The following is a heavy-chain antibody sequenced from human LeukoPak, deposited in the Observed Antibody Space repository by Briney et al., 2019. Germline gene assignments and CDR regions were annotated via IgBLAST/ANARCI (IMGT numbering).Heavy chain of an antibody. J-gene: IGHJ4*02. V-gene: IGHV3-21*01. CDR2: ISSSSSYI. Sequence: PGGSLRLSCAASGFTFSSYSMNGVRQAPGKGLEWVSSISSSSSYIYYADSVKGRFTISRDNAKNSLYLQMNSLRAEDTAVYYCARDLDDPGSWVDWGQGTLVTVSS. CDR1: GFTFSSYS. CDR3: ARDLDDPGSWVD. D-gene: IGHD6-13*01.